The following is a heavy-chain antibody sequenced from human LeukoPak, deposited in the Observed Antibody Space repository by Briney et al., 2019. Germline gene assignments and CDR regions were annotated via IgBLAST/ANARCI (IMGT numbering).Heavy chain of an antibody. D-gene: IGHD3-16*01. Sequence: GGSLRLSCAASGFTVSSNYMNWVRQAPGKGLEWVSLIYSGGTYYADSVKGRFTISRDNSKNTVYLQMNSLRAEDTAVYYCAGGRKFFDYWGQGALVTVSS. CDR1: GFTVSSNY. CDR3: AGGRKFFDY. J-gene: IGHJ4*02. CDR2: IYSGGT. V-gene: IGHV3-66*01.